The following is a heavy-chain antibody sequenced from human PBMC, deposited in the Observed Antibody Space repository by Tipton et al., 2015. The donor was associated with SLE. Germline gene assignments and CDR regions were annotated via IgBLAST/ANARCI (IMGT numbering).Heavy chain of an antibody. J-gene: IGHJ3*01. V-gene: IGHV4-61*05. CDR3: ARRYRNPAPDSLDL. CDR2: ISYSGST. CDR1: GDSISNSDYY. Sequence: TLSLTCTVSGDSISNSDYYWGWIRQPPGKGLEWIAYISYSGSTNYNPSLKSRITISVDMSKNQFSLTLGSVTAADTAVYYCARRYRNPAPDSLDLWGLGTVVTVSS. D-gene: IGHD1-14*01.